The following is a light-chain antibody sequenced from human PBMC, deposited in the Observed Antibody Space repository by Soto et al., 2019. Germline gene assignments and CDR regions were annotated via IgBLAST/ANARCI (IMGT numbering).Light chain of an antibody. Sequence: QSVLTQPPSVSAAPGQKVTISCAGSSSNLGNNYVSWYQQLPGTAPKLLIYDNNKPPSGIPDRFSGSKSGTSATLCITGLQTGDEADYYCGTWDSSLSAVVFGGGTKLTVL. V-gene: IGLV1-51*01. CDR2: DNN. J-gene: IGLJ2*01. CDR3: GTWDSSLSAVV. CDR1: SSNLGNNY.